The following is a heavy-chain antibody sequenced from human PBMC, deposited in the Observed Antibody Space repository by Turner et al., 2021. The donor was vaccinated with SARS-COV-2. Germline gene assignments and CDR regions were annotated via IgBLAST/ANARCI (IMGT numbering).Heavy chain of an antibody. Sequence: QVQLVQSGAEVKKPGASVKVSCHASRYTFTGYYMHWVRQAPGQGLEWMGWINPNRGGTNYAQKFQGRVTMTRDTSISTVYMELSRLRSDDTAVYYCARGPAVFGVVIMGYWGQGTLVTVSS. CDR3: ARGPAVFGVVIMGY. J-gene: IGHJ4*02. V-gene: IGHV1-2*02. CDR1: RYTFTGYY. CDR2: INPNRGGT. D-gene: IGHD3-3*01.